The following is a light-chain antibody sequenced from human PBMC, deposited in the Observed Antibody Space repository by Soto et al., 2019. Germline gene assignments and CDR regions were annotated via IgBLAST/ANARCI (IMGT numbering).Light chain of an antibody. CDR3: QAWDSRIDVA. CDR2: QDS. V-gene: IGLV3-1*01. Sequence: SYELTQPPSVSVSPGQTASITCSGDKLGDKYACWYQQKPGQSPVLVIYQDSKRPSGIPERFSGSNSGNTATLTISGTQAMDEADYYCQAWDSRIDVAFGGGTKLTVL. CDR1: KLGDKY. J-gene: IGLJ2*01.